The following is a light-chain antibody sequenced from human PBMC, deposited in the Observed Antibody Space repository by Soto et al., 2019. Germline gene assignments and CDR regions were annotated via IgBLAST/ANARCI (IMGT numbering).Light chain of an antibody. CDR3: GTWDNSLSAVV. V-gene: IGLV1-51*02. CDR1: SSNIGKNY. Sequence: QAVVTQPPSVSAAPGQKVTISCSGSSSNIGKNYVSWYQQFPGTAPKLLIYENNKRPSGIPDRFSGSRSGTSATLGITGLQTGDEADYYCGTWDNSLSAVVFGGGTKVTVL. CDR2: ENN. J-gene: IGLJ3*02.